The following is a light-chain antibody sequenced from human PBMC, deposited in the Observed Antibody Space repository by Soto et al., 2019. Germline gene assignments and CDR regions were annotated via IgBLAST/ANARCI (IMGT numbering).Light chain of an antibody. V-gene: IGKV3-20*01. CDR3: QQYGSSPSP. J-gene: IGKJ1*01. Sequence: IVLTQSPGTLSLSPGERATLSCRASQSVSSSYLAWYQQKPGQAPRLLIYGASSRATGIPDRFSGSGSGTDFTLTISRLEPEDFAVYYCQQYGSSPSPFGQGTKLDIK. CDR1: QSVSSSY. CDR2: GAS.